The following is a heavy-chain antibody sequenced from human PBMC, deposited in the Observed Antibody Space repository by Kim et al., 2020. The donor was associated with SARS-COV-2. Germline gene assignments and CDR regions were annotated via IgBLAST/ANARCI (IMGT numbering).Heavy chain of an antibody. D-gene: IGHD3-22*01. CDR1: GGSISSSSYY. CDR3: ARRCYYYDYDY. Sequence: SETLSLTCTVSGGSISSSSYYWGWIRQPPGKGLEWIGSIYYSVSTYYNPSLKSRVTISVDTSKNQFSLKLSSVTAADTAVYYCARRCYYYDYDYWGQGTL. V-gene: IGHV4-39*01. CDR2: IYYSVST. J-gene: IGHJ4*02.